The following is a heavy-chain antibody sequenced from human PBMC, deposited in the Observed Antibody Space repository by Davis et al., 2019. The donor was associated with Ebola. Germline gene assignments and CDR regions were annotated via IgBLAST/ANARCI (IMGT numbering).Heavy chain of an antibody. CDR3: ARDRYSSSWYDY. CDR2: ISSSSSYI. CDR1: GFTFNNYA. D-gene: IGHD6-13*01. J-gene: IGHJ4*02. Sequence: PGGSLRLSCAASGFTFNNYAMSWVRQAPGKGLEWVSSISSSSSYIYYADSVKGRFTISRDNAKNSPYLQMNSLRAEDTAVYYCARDRYSSSWYDYWGQGTLVTVSS. V-gene: IGHV3-21*01.